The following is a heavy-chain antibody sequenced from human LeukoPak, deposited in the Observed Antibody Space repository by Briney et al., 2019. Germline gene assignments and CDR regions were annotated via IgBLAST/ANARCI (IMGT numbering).Heavy chain of an antibody. CDR3: ARPVIPSAYQETYYMDV. D-gene: IGHD3-16*01. CDR1: GFTFSSYA. CDR2: ISGSGGST. Sequence: GGSLRLSCAASGFTFSSYAMSWVRQAPGKGLEWVSAISGSGGSTYYADFVKGRFTISKDDSKNTLYLQMHSLTTEDTGLYYCARPVIPSAYQETYYMDVWGKGTTVTVS. J-gene: IGHJ6*03. V-gene: IGHV3-23*01.